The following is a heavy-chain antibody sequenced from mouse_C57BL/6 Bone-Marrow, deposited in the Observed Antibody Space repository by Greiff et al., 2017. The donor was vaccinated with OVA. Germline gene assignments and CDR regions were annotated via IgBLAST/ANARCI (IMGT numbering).Heavy chain of an antibody. D-gene: IGHD4-1*01. V-gene: IGHV1-81*01. CDR3: ARELGDGY. CDR1: GYTFTSYG. Sequence: QVQLQQSGAGLARPGASLKLSCKASGYTFTSYGISWVQQTPGQGLEWIGEIYPRSGNTYYTEKFKGRAILTADKSTSTAYMELRSLTSADSAVYFCARELGDGYWGQGTTLTVSS. J-gene: IGHJ2*01. CDR2: IYPRSGNT.